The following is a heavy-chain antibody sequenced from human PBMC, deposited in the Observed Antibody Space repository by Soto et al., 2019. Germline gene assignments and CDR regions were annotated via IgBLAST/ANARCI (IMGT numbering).Heavy chain of an antibody. V-gene: IGHV1-18*01. D-gene: IGHD3-10*01. J-gene: IGHJ4*02. Sequence: QVQLVQSGAEVKKPGASVKVSCKASGYTFTSYGISWVRQAPGQGLEWMGWISAYNGNTNYAQKLQGRVTMTTDTFXSTAYMELRSLGSDDTAVYYCASGWFGEFVYYFDYWGQGTLVTVSS. CDR2: ISAYNGNT. CDR1: GYTFTSYG. CDR3: ASGWFGEFVYYFDY.